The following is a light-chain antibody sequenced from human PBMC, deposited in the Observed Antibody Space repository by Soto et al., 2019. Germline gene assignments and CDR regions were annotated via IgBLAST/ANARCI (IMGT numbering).Light chain of an antibody. CDR2: GAS. CDR3: PQYGRSPGLST. V-gene: IGKV3-20*01. J-gene: IGKJ3*01. CDR1: QSVSSY. Sequence: EIALTQSPEKLCWSPVESATLSCRASQSVSSYLARYPQKPGQATRLLTYGASSRAPGIPDRFSGSGSGTDFTLAISRLEPGDSAVYYCPQYGRSPGLSTFGPGTKVEIK.